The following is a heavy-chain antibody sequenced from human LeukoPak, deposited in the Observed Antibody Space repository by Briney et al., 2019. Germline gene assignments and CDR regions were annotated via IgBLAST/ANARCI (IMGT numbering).Heavy chain of an antibody. D-gene: IGHD4-17*01. Sequence: GGSLRLSCAASGFTVSSNYMSWVRQAPGKGLEWVSVIYSGGSTYYADSVKGRFTISRDNSKNTLYLQMNSLRAEDTAVYYCAREAQWYGDYDYWGQGTLVTVSS. J-gene: IGHJ4*02. V-gene: IGHV3-53*01. CDR1: GFTVSSNY. CDR3: AREAQWYGDYDY. CDR2: IYSGGST.